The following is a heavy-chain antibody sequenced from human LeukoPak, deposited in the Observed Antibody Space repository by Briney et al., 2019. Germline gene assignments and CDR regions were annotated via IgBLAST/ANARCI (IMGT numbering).Heavy chain of an antibody. V-gene: IGHV4-34*01. CDR1: GGSFSGSH. J-gene: IGHJ3*02. D-gene: IGHD3-3*01. Sequence: SETLSLTCGVYGGSFSGSHWSWIRQPPGKGLEWIGEINHSGSTNYNPSLKSRVTISVDTSKNQFSLKLSSVTAADTAVYYCARHSDFWSGPAAFDIWGQGTMVTVSS. CDR3: ARHSDFWSGPAAFDI. CDR2: INHSGST.